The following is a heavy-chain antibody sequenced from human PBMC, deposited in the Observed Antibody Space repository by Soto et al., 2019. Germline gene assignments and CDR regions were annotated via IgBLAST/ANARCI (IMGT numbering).Heavy chain of an antibody. J-gene: IGHJ4*02. CDR1: GFTFSSYA. CDR3: ARGDYYDGSGYFYAGIDY. CDR2: ISYDGSDK. V-gene: IGHV3-30-3*01. D-gene: IGHD3-22*01. Sequence: QVQLVESGGGVVQPGRSLRLSCAASGFTFSSYAMHWVRQAPGKGLEWVAVISYDGSDKYYADSGKGRFTISRDNSKNTLYLQMNSLRPEDKAVYYCARGDYYDGSGYFYAGIDYWGQGTLVTVSS.